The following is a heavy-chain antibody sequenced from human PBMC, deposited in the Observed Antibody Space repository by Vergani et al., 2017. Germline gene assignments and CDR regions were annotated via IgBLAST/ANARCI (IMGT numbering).Heavy chain of an antibody. CDR3: ARDREIYGSGSYWLYFDY. V-gene: IGHV1-18*01. CDR1: GGTFSSYG. D-gene: IGHD3-10*01. CDR2: ISAYNGNT. Sequence: QVQLVQSGAEVKKPGSSVKVSCKASGGTFSSYGISWVRQAPGQGLEWMGWISAYNGNTNYAQKLQGRVTMTTDTSTSTAYMELRSLRSDDTAVYYCARDREIYGSGSYWLYFDYWGQGTLVTVSS. J-gene: IGHJ4*02.